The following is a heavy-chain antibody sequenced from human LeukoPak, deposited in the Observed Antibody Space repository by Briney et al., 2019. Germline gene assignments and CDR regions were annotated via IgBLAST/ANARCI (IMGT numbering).Heavy chain of an antibody. CDR2: ISSSSSYI. Sequence: GGSLRLSCAASGFTFSSYSMNWVRQAPGKGLEWVSSISSSSSYIYYADSVKGRFTISRDNAKNSLYLQMNSLRAEDTAVYYCARVSFGRRGWYWNQGTLVSVSS. CDR1: GFTFSSYS. J-gene: IGHJ4*02. CDR3: ARVSFGRRGWY. D-gene: IGHD6-19*01. V-gene: IGHV3-21*01.